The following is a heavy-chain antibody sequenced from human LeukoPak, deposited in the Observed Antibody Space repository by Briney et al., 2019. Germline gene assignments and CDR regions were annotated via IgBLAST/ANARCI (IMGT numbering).Heavy chain of an antibody. D-gene: IGHD6-6*01. CDR1: GFTFTHYW. V-gene: IGHV3-7*01. CDR3: SNGIYSSSY. J-gene: IGHJ4*02. Sequence: GGSLRLSCAASGFTFTHYWMCWVRQAPGKGLGWVANIHQDGSEQFYLDSVEGRFTISRDNAKSSLYLQMDNLRAEDTAVYYCSNGIYSSSYWGRGTLVTVSS. CDR2: IHQDGSEQ.